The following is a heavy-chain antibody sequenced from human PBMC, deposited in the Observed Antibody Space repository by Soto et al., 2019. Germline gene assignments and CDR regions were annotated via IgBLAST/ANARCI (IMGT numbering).Heavy chain of an antibody. CDR3: VKDFRCSN. CDR2: IRGDGSDT. D-gene: IGHD3-10*02. J-gene: IGHJ4*01. CDR1: GFTFTGSA. Sequence: EVQVLESGGGLVQRGGSLRLSCVASGFTFTGSAMSWARQAPGKGLGWVAAIRGDGSDTYYADSVKGRFTISRDNSKSTLSLQMNSLRDEDTALYYCVKDFRCSNWGHGTLVTVSS. V-gene: IGHV3-23*01.